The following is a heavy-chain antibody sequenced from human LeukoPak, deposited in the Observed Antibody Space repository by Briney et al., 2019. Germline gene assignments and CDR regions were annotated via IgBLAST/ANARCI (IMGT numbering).Heavy chain of an antibody. CDR1: GFTFSSYA. J-gene: IGHJ4*02. D-gene: IGHD6-19*01. CDR2: ISGSGGST. CDR3: AKDLTLIAVAGIDSGFDY. V-gene: IGHV3-23*01. Sequence: PGGSLRLSCAASGFTFSSYAMSCVRQAPGKGLEWVSAISGSGGSTYYADSVKGRFTISRDNSKNTLYLQMNSQRAEDTAVYYCAKDLTLIAVAGIDSGFDYWGQGTLVTVSS.